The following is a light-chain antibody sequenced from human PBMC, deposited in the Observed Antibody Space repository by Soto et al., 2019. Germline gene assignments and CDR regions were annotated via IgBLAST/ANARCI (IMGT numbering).Light chain of an antibody. Sequence: QSALTQPASVSGSPGQSITISCTGTSSDVGGYNYVSWYQQHPGKAPKLMIYAVTDRPSGVSSRFSGSKSGNTASLTISGLQDEDDADYYCSSYTSSSTLFGTGTKVTVL. CDR2: AVT. J-gene: IGLJ1*01. CDR1: SSDVGGYNY. V-gene: IGLV2-14*01. CDR3: SSYTSSSTL.